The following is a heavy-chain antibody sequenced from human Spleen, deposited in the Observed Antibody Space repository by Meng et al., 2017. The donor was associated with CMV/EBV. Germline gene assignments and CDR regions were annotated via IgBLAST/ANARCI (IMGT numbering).Heavy chain of an antibody. V-gene: IGHV4-61*01. CDR3: TRDVANYDGSAYYRAFDL. CDR2: IYYSGST. D-gene: IGHD3-22*01. J-gene: IGHJ4*02. CDR1: SDGSYY. Sequence: SDGSYYWSWIRQPPGKGLEWIGYIYYSGSTNYNPSLKSRVIISVDTSKNQFSLKLSSVTAADTAVYYCTRDVANYDGSAYYRAFDLWGQGTLVTVSS.